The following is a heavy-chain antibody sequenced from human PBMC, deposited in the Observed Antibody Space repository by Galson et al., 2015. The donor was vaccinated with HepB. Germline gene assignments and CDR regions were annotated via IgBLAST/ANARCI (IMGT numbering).Heavy chain of an antibody. J-gene: IGHJ6*02. CDR1: GFTFSSQD. Sequence: SLRLSCAASGFTFSSQDMHWVRQTTGRGLEWVSGIGTIGDTFYSTSVRGRFTISRENAKNSLYFQMNSLRDDDAAVYYCARGHPVVRGVISDMDVWGQGTTVTVSS. V-gene: IGHV3-13*01. D-gene: IGHD3-10*01. CDR2: IGTIGDT. CDR3: ARGHPVVRGVISDMDV.